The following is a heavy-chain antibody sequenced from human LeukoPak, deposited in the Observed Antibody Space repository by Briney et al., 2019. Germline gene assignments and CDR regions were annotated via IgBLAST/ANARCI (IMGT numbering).Heavy chain of an antibody. CDR2: IYSGST. D-gene: IGHD1-26*01. CDR3: ARDRVGGSLGDY. CDR1: GGSVSSGTYY. V-gene: IGHV4-61*01. Sequence: SETLSLTCTVSGGSVSSGTYYWSWIRQPPGKGLEWIGYIYSGSTNYNPSLKSRVTISVDTSKNQFSLKLSSVTAADTAVYYCARDRVGGSLGDYWGQGTLVTVSS. J-gene: IGHJ4*02.